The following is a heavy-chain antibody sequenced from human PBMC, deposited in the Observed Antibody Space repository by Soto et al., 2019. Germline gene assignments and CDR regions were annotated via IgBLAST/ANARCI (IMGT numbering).Heavy chain of an antibody. CDR3: ARAEVAAAADYYYYYYGMDV. J-gene: IGHJ6*02. CDR1: GGSFSGYY. CDR2: INHSGST. V-gene: IGHV4-34*01. Sequence: PSETLSLTCAVYGGSFSGYYWSWIRQPPGKGLEWIGEINHSGSTNYNPSLKSRVTISVDTSKNQFSLKLSSVTAADTAVYYCARAEVAAAADYYYYYYGMDVWGQGTTVTVSS. D-gene: IGHD6-13*01.